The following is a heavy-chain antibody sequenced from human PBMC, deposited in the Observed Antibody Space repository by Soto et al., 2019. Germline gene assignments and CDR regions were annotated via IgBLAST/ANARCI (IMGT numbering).Heavy chain of an antibody. CDR1: GYDFLNND. CDR3: ARIVLDRRGLRAFYM. J-gene: IGHJ3*02. D-gene: IGHD6-6*01. CDR2: MHPASGNT. V-gene: IGHV1-8*02. Sequence: QVQLLQSGAEVKQPGASVTVSCKASGYDFLNNDINWVRQAPGQGLEWMGWMHPASGNTGFARKFEDRVAMTRSTSISTAYMDLGSLTSDDTAVYYCARIVLDRRGLRAFYMWGQGTLVTVSS.